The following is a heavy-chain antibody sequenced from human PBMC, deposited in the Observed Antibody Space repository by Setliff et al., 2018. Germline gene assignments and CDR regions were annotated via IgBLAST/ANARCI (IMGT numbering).Heavy chain of an antibody. V-gene: IGHV3-11*01. J-gene: IGHJ5*02. Sequence: GGSLRLSCATSGFTFSDYYMSWIRQTPGKGLEWVSYITSSGDTMNYADSVKGRFTISRDNAKNSLHLQMNSLRAEDTAVYYCARGHTSMAPWGQGTLVTVSS. CDR3: ARGHTSMAP. D-gene: IGHD5-18*01. CDR1: GFTFSDYY. CDR2: ITSSGDTM.